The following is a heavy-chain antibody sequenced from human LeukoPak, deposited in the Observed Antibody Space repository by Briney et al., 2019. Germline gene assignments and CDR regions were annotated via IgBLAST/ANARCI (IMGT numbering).Heavy chain of an antibody. Sequence: GGSLRLSCEASGFTFSSYTLHWVRQSPGKGLEWLTMISYDGTYTYYVDSVKGRFTISRDIAKHTLYLQMNSLRPEDTAVYFCARVPRVGASYFDHWSQGTLVTVSS. J-gene: IGHJ4*02. V-gene: IGHV3-30*04. CDR2: ISYDGTYT. CDR1: GFTFSSYT. D-gene: IGHD4/OR15-4a*01. CDR3: ARVPRVGASYFDH.